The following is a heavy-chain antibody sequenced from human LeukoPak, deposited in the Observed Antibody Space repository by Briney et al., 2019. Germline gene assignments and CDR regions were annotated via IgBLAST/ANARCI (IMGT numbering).Heavy chain of an antibody. V-gene: IGHV3-48*03. J-gene: IGHJ4*02. CDR2: ISSSGSTI. Sequence: GGSLRLSCAASGFTFSSYEMNWVRQAPGKGLEWVSYISSSGSTIYYADSVKGRFTISRDNAKNSLYLQMNSLRAEDTAVYYCARQRRYFDWLNYFDYWGQGTLVTVSS. CDR1: GFTFSSYE. CDR3: ARQRRYFDWLNYFDY. D-gene: IGHD3-9*01.